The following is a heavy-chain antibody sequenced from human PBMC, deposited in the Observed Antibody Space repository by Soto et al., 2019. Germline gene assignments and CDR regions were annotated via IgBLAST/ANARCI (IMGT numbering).Heavy chain of an antibody. Sequence: GGSLRLSCAASGFTFSSYSMNWVRQAPGKGLEWVSSISSSSSYIYYADSVKGRFTISRDNAKNSLYLQMNSLRAEDTAVYYCAREENRAPYCGGDCYSRPFDYWGQGTLVTVSS. CDR3: AREENRAPYCGGDCYSRPFDY. D-gene: IGHD2-21*02. CDR2: ISSSSSYI. CDR1: GFTFSSYS. J-gene: IGHJ4*02. V-gene: IGHV3-21*01.